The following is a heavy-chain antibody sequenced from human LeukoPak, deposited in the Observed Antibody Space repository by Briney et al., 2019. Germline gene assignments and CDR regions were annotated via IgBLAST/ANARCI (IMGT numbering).Heavy chain of an antibody. Sequence: GGSLRLSCAASGFTFSSYAMSWVRQDPGKGLEWVSAISGSGGSTYYAYSGKGRFTISRDNSKNTLYLQMNSLRAEDTAVYYCTTTARGYYFDYSGQGTLVTVSS. V-gene: IGHV3-23*01. CDR1: GFTFSSYA. J-gene: IGHJ4*02. CDR3: TTTARGYYFDY. D-gene: IGHD3-22*01. CDR2: ISGSGGST.